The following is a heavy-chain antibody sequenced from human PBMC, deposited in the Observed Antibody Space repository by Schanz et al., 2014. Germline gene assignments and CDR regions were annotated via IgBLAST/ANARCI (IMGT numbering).Heavy chain of an antibody. CDR3: AKDAPYPFDL. V-gene: IGHV3-23*01. J-gene: IGHJ2*01. Sequence: EVQLLESGGGLVQPGGSLRLSCAASGFTFSTSAMSWVRQVPGKGLEWVSYVSRSTPDIYYADSVKGRFTMSRDNAKNSVFLQMNSLRAEDTAIYYCAKDAPYPFDLWGRGTLITVSS. CDR1: GFTFSTSA. CDR2: VSRSTPDI.